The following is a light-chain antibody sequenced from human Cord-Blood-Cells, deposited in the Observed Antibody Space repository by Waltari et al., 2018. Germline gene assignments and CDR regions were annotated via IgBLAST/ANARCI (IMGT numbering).Light chain of an antibody. CDR1: QSVSSY. CDR2: DAS. Sequence: EIVLTQPQDTPPLSAGERATLSCRASQSVSSYLAWYQQKPGQAPRLLIYDASNRATGIPARFSGSGSGTDFTLTISSLEPEDFAVYYCQQRSNWPLTFGGGTKVEIK. J-gene: IGKJ4*01. V-gene: IGKV3-11*01. CDR3: QQRSNWPLT.